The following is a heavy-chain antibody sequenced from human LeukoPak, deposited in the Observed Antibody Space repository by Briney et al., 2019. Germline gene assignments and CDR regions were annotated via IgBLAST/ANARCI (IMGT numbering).Heavy chain of an antibody. V-gene: IGHV4-4*07. D-gene: IGHD3-22*01. CDR3: ARDVYYYDSSGYHLFDY. J-gene: IGHJ4*02. CDR1: GCSITSYF. Sequence: SETLSLTCTVSGCSITSYFWSWIRQPAGKGLEWIGRIHTSGSTNYNPSLKSRVTMSVDTAKNQFSLKLSSVTAADTAVYYCARDVYYYDSSGYHLFDYWGQGTLLAVSS. CDR2: IHTSGST.